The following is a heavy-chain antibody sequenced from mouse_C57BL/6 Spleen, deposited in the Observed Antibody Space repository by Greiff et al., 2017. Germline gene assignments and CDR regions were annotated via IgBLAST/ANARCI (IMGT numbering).Heavy chain of an antibody. CDR1: GFTFSSYA. J-gene: IGHJ1*03. CDR2: ISDGGSYT. V-gene: IGHV5-4*01. Sequence: EVKVVESGGGLVKPGGSLKLSCAASGFTFSSYAMSWVRQTPEKRLEWVATISDGGSYTYYPDNVKGRCTISRDNAKNNLYLQMSHLKSEDTAMYYCARDGDYYGSSYWYFDVWGTGTTVTVSS. D-gene: IGHD1-1*01. CDR3: ARDGDYYGSSYWYFDV.